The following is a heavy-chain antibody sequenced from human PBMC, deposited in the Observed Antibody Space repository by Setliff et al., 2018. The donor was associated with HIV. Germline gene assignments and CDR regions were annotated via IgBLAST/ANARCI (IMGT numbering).Heavy chain of an antibody. CDR2: INPSGGGT. V-gene: IGHV1-46*01. CDR1: GYTFLTYG. D-gene: IGHD3-22*01. CDR3: ARVHDGTTTGAFDI. J-gene: IGHJ3*02. Sequence: ASVKVSCKASGYTFLTYGISWVRQAPGQGLEWMGIINPSGGGTNFAQKFQGRVTMTRDTSTSTVYMELNSLRSEDTAVYYCARVHDGTTTGAFDIWGQGTLVTVSS.